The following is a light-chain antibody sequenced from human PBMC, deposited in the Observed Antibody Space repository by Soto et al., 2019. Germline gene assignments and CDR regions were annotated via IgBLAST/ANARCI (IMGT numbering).Light chain of an antibody. CDR3: QQVNSYPLT. V-gene: IGKV2-28*01. CDR2: AAS. J-gene: IGKJ4*01. CDR1: QSLLHSNGYNY. Sequence: DIVMTQSPLSLPVTPGEPASISCRSSQSLLHSNGYNYLDWYLQNPGRAPKLLIYAASTLYTGVPSRFSGSGYGTEFTLTISSLQPEDFATYYCQQVNSYPLTFGGGTKVDIK.